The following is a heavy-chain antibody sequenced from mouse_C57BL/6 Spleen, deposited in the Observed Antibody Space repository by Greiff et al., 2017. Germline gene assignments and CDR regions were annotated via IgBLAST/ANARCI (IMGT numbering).Heavy chain of an antibody. V-gene: IGHV1-69*01. CDR3: ARGELPFAY. J-gene: IGHJ3*01. Sequence: VQLQQPGAELVMPGASVKLSCKASGYTFTSYWMHWVKQRPGQGLEWIGEIDPSDSYTNYNQKFKGKSTLTVDKSSSTAYMQLSSLTSEDSAVYYCARGELPFAYWGQGTLVTVSA. CDR1: GYTFTSYW. CDR2: IDPSDSYT.